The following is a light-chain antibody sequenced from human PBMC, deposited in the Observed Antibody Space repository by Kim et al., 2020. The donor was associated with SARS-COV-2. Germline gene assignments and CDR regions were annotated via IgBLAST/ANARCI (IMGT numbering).Light chain of an antibody. CDR3: NSRDSSGFGV. V-gene: IGLV3-19*01. J-gene: IGLJ3*02. CDR2: GKN. Sequence: SSELTQDPAVSVALGQTVRITCQGDSLRSYYASWYQQKPGQAPVLVIYGKNNRPSGIPDRFSGSSSGNTASLTITGAQAEDEADYYCNSRDSSGFGVFGGGTQLTVL. CDR1: SLRSYY.